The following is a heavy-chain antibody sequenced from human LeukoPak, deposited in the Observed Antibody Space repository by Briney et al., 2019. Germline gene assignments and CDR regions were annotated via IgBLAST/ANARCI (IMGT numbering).Heavy chain of an antibody. V-gene: IGHV3-23*01. Sequence: GGSLRLSCAASGFTFSSDAMSWVRQAPGKGLEWVSAISGSHGSTYYADSVKGRFTISRDNSKNTLSLQMNSLRAEDTAVYYCKLVGDAFDIWGQGTMVTVSP. D-gene: IGHD3-10*01. CDR1: GFTFSSDA. CDR2: ISGSHGST. CDR3: KLVGDAFDI. J-gene: IGHJ3*02.